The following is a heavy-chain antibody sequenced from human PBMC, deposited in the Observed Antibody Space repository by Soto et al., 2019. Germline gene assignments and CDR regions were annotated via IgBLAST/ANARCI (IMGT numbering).Heavy chain of an antibody. CDR3: ARASNKRGYSYGPDY. CDR1: GGSFSPNY. CDR2: INYSGTT. D-gene: IGHD5-18*01. V-gene: IGHV4-34*01. J-gene: IGHJ4*02. Sequence: SETPSLTCTVSGGSFSPNYWSWIRQSPGKGLEWVGEINYSGTTNYNPSLKSQVTISVDTSKNQFSLKLSSVTAADTAVYYCARASNKRGYSYGPDYWGQGPLVTVSS.